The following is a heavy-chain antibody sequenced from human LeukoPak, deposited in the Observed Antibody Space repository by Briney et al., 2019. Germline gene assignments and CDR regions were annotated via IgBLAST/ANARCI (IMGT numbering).Heavy chain of an antibody. Sequence: GGSLRLFCAASGFTFSNYNMNWVRQAPGKGLEWVSYISSSSSSILYADSVKGSFTISRENDKNSVYIQMHSLRGEDRAVYYCARVHSSGWYIKDYWGQGTLVTVSS. J-gene: IGHJ4*02. V-gene: IGHV3-48*01. CDR1: GFTFSNYN. CDR2: ISSSSSSI. CDR3: ARVHSSGWYIKDY. D-gene: IGHD6-19*01.